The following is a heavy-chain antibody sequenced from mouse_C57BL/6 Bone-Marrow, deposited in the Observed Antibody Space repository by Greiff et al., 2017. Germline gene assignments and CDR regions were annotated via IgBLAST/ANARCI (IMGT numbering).Heavy chain of an antibody. CDR3: VRLGAQATFAY. D-gene: IGHD3-2*02. J-gene: IGHJ3*01. CDR2: IRSTRNNYAT. CDR1: GFSFTTYA. Sequence: EVNVVESGGGLVQPKGSLKLSCAASGFSFTTYAMNWVRQAPGKGLEWVARIRSTRNNYATYYADSVKDRFTISRDDSESMLYQQMNNLKTDDTAMYYCVRLGAQATFAYGGQGTLVTVSA. V-gene: IGHV10-1*01.